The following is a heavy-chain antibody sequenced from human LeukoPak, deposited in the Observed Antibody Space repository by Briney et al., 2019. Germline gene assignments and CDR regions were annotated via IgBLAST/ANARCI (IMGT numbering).Heavy chain of an antibody. D-gene: IGHD3-22*01. CDR2: INPNSGGT. CDR1: RYTFSDYY. J-gene: IGHJ4*02. Sequence: ASVKVSCKASRYTFSDYYMHWVRQAPGQGLEWMGWINPNSGGTNYAQKFQGRVTMTRDTSISTVYMELNRLRSDDTAVYYCARSHLYDSSGYYGYWGQGTLVTVSS. CDR3: ARSHLYDSSGYYGY. V-gene: IGHV1-2*02.